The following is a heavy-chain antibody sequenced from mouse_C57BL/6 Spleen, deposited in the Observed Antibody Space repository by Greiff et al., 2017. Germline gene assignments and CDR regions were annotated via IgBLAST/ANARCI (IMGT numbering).Heavy chain of an antibody. CDR3: ARRRGYDGNAMDY. CDR1: GYTFTSYW. CDR2: INPSSGYT. J-gene: IGHJ4*01. V-gene: IGHV1-7*01. D-gene: IGHD2-2*01. Sequence: QVHVKQSGAELAKPGASVKLSCKASGYTFTSYWMHWVKQRPGQGLEWIGYINPSSGYTKYNQKFKDKATLTADKSSSTAYMQLSSLTYEDSAVYYCARRRGYDGNAMDYWGQGTSVTVSS.